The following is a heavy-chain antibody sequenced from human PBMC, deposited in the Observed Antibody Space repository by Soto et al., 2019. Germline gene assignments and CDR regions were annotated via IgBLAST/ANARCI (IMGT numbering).Heavy chain of an antibody. Sequence: PGGSLRLSCSASGFTFSSYSMNWVRQAPGKGLEWVSYISSSSSTIYYADSVKGRFTISRDNAKNSLYLQMNSLRAEDTAVYYCARDLGCSGGSCYPDKIHYWGQGTLVTVSS. CDR1: GFTFSSYS. CDR3: ARDLGCSGGSCYPDKIHY. CDR2: ISSSSSTI. V-gene: IGHV3-48*01. D-gene: IGHD2-15*01. J-gene: IGHJ4*02.